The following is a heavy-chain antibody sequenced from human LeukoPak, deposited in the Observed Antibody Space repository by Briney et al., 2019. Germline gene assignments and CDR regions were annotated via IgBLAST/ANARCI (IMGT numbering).Heavy chain of an antibody. CDR2: ISAYNGNT. Sequence: ASVKVSCKASGYTFTSYGISWVRQAPGQGLEWMGWISAYNGNTNHAQKLQGRVTMTTDTSTSTAYMELRSLRSDDTAVYYCARDQNGDYYDSSGYYYWGQGTLVTVSS. D-gene: IGHD3-22*01. CDR1: GYTFTSYG. J-gene: IGHJ4*02. CDR3: ARDQNGDYYDSSGYYY. V-gene: IGHV1-18*01.